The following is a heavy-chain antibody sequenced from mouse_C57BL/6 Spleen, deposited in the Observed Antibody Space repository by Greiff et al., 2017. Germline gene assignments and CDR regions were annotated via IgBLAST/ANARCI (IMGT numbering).Heavy chain of an antibody. V-gene: IGHV1-52*01. CDR1: GYTFTSYW. CDR2: IDPSDSET. Sequence: QVQLQQPGAELVRPGSSVKLSCKASGYTFTSYWMPWVKQRPIQGLEWIGNIDPSDSETHYNQKFKDKATLTVDKAYSTAYMQLSSLTSEDSAVYYCARGDSNYDYAMDYWGQGTSVTVSS. D-gene: IGHD2-5*01. CDR3: ARGDSNYDYAMDY. J-gene: IGHJ4*01.